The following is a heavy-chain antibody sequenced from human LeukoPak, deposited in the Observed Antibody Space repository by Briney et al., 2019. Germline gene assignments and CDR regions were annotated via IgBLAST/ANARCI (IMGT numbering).Heavy chain of an antibody. Sequence: ASVKVSCKASGYTFTSYDISWVRQAPGQGLEWMGRIIPILGIANYAQKFQGRVTITADKSTSTAYMELSSLRSEDTAVYYCARALEPGIAVAGTFDYWGQGTLVTVSS. J-gene: IGHJ4*02. CDR2: IIPILGIA. CDR1: GYTFTSYD. CDR3: ARALEPGIAVAGTFDY. D-gene: IGHD6-19*01. V-gene: IGHV1-69*04.